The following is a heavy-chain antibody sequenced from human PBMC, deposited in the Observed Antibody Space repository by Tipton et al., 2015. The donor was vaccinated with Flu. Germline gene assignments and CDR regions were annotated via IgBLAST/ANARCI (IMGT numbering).Heavy chain of an antibody. V-gene: IGHV4-4*07. CDR2: IYSSGST. J-gene: IGHJ4*02. CDR1: GGSINSYY. Sequence: TLSLTCTVSGGSINSYYWSWIRQSAGKGLEWIGRIYSSGSTNYSPSLKSRVTMSVDTSKNQFSLKMSSVTAADTAVYYCARFSVRGESDYWGQGTLVTVSS. D-gene: IGHD3-10*01. CDR3: ARFSVRGESDY.